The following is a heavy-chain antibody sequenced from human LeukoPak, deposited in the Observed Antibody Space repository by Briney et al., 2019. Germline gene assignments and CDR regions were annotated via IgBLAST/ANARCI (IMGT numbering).Heavy chain of an antibody. CDR3: ARDKDP. CDR2: ISAYNGNT. J-gene: IGHJ5*02. V-gene: IGHV1-18*01. CDR1: GYTFTSYG. Sequence: ASVKVSCKASGYTFTSYGISWVRQAPGQGLEWMGWISAYNGNTNYAQKFQGRVTITADESTSTAYMELSSLRSEDTAVYYCARDKDPWGQGTLVTVSS.